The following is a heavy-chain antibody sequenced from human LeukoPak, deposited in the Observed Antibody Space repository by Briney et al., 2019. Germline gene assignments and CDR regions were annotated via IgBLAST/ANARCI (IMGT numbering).Heavy chain of an antibody. V-gene: IGHV3-7*01. CDR2: MNQDGRGN. Sequence: AGGSLRLSCSASGFTLSYSWMTWVRQAPGKVLEWVANMNQDGRGNYYVDAVKGRFAITRDNAKNTLYLQMNNLRVEDTAVYYCARGGTTFEHWGQGTLVTVSS. CDR3: ARGGTTFEH. CDR1: GFTLSYSW. D-gene: IGHD1-1*01. J-gene: IGHJ4*02.